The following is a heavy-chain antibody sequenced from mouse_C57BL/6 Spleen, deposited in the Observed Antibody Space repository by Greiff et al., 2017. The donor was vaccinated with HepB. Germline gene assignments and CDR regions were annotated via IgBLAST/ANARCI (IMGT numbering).Heavy chain of an antibody. CDR1: GFNIKDDY. J-gene: IGHJ2*01. V-gene: IGHV1-85*01. CDR3: ARRDYGSSYGYFDY. Sequence: QVQLQQSGAELVRPGASVKLSCTASGFNIKDDYMHWVKQRPGQGLEWIGWIYPRDGSTKYNEKFKGKATLTVDTSSSTAYMELHSLTSEDSAVYFCARRDYGSSYGYFDYWGQGTTLTVSS. CDR2: IYPRDGST. D-gene: IGHD1-1*01.